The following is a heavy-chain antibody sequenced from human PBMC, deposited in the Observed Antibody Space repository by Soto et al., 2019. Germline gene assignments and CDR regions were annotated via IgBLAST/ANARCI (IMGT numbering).Heavy chain of an antibody. D-gene: IGHD6-19*01. Sequence: DVQLLESGGGLVQPGGSLRLSCAASGFIFSDYAMTWVRQAPGKGLESVSAIGGTGGDTYYSDSVKGRFTNSRNNSKNTLYLQMNSLSADDTAVYYCAKDAVAYNGEWDWFDSWGQGTLVTVSS. CDR1: GFIFSDYA. CDR2: IGGTGGDT. CDR3: AKDAVAYNGEWDWFDS. J-gene: IGHJ5*01. V-gene: IGHV3-23*01.